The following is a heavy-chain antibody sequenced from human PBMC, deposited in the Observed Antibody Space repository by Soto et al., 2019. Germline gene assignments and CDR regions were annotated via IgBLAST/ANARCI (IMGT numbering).Heavy chain of an antibody. CDR1: GFGFSAYS. J-gene: IGHJ3*01. CDR2: MSATGGST. Sequence: ELQLLESGGDLIQPGGSLRLSCAASGFGFSAYSMSWVRQAPGKGLEWVSGMSATGGSTYYIDSVKGRFIISRDNSRKTMNLQMNSQRADDTDIYYCAKSWGDTWQESAFDVWGLGTMVTV. V-gene: IGHV3-23*01. CDR3: AKSWGDTWQESAFDV. D-gene: IGHD5-18*01.